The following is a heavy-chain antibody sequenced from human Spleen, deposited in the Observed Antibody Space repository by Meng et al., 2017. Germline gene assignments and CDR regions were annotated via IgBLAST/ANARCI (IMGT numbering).Heavy chain of an antibody. J-gene: IGHJ4*02. V-gene: IGHV4-34*01. D-gene: IGHD4-11*01. Sequence: QLQLQQWVSGLLKPSETLSLTCVVSGGSCCDYYWSWTRQPPGKGLEWIGEINHSGSTNYNPSLESRATISVDTSQNNLSLKLSSVTAADSAVYYCARGPTTMAHDFDYWGQGTLVTVSS. CDR3: ARGPTTMAHDFDY. CDR2: INHSGST. CDR1: GGSCCDYY.